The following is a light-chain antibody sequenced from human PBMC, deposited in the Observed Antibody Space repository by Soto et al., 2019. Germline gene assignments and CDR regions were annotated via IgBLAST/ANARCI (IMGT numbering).Light chain of an antibody. CDR3: QKYDRAPFT. CDR1: QGVSSK. Sequence: DIVMTQSPATLSVAPGERVTFSCRASQGVSSKLAWYQHKPGQAPRLLISGASTGATGIPARFSGSGSGTLFTLTINGLLPEDVATYYCQKYDRAPFTFGPGTKVDIK. V-gene: IGKV3-15*01. J-gene: IGKJ3*01. CDR2: GAS.